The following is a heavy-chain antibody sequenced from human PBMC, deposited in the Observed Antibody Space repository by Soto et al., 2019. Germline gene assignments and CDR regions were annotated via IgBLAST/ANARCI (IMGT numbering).Heavy chain of an antibody. V-gene: IGHV3-23*01. CDR3: AKDRHISSDWYGGIDY. Sequence: EVQVLESGGGLVQPGGSLRLSCAASGFTFSSYAMIWVRQAPGKGLEWVSAISGRGDKTWYADSVKGRLTTSRENSKNTLYLQMNSLRAEDTAVYYCAKDRHISSDWYGGIDYWGQGTLVTVSS. CDR2: ISGRGDKT. J-gene: IGHJ4*02. CDR1: GFTFSSYA. D-gene: IGHD6-19*01.